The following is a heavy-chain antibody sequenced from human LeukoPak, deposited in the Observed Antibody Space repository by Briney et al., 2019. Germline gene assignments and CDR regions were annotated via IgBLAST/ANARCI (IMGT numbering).Heavy chain of an antibody. V-gene: IGHV1-8*01. CDR2: MNPNSGNT. Sequence: ASVKVSCKASGYTFTSYDINWVRQATGQGLEWMGWMNPNSGNTGYAQKFQGRVTMTRNTSISTAYMELSSLRSEDTAVYYCARGADTAGWKLYGMDVWGQGTTVTVSS. D-gene: IGHD5-18*01. CDR1: GYTFTSYD. CDR3: ARGADTAGWKLYGMDV. J-gene: IGHJ6*02.